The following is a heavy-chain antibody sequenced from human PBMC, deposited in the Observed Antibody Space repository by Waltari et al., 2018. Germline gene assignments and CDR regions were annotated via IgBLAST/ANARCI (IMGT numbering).Heavy chain of an antibody. CDR2: IYYSGST. CDR1: GGSISSSSYY. V-gene: IGHV4-39*01. J-gene: IGHJ4*02. D-gene: IGHD3-10*01. CDR3: ASEPRKYYYGSGSYCNGY. Sequence: QLQLQESGPGLVKPSETLSLTCTVSGGSISSSSYYWGWIRQPPGKGLEWIGSIYYSGSTDYNPSLKSRVTISVDTSKNQFSLKLSSVTAADTAVYYCASEPRKYYYGSGSYCNGYWGQGTLVTVSS.